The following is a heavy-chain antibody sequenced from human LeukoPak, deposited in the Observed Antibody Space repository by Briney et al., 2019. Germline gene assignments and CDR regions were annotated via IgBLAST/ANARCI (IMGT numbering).Heavy chain of an antibody. Sequence: SETLSLTCAVYGGSFSGYYWSWIRQPPGKGLEWIGEINHSGSTNYNPSLKSRVTISVDTSKNQFSLRLNSVTAADTAVYYCARGNLWDYRRYYYYMDVWGKGTTVTVSS. V-gene: IGHV4-34*01. CDR1: GGSFSGYY. J-gene: IGHJ6*03. CDR3: ARGNLWDYRRYYYYMDV. CDR2: INHSGST. D-gene: IGHD4-11*01.